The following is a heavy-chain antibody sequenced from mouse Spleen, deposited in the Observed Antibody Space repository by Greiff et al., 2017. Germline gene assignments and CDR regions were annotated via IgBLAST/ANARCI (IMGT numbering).Heavy chain of an antibody. Sequence: DVMLVESGGGLVQPGGSLKLSCATSGFTFSDYYMYWVRQTPEKRLEWVAYISNGGGSTYYPDTVKGRFTISRDNAKNTLYLQMSRLKSEDTAMYYCARLTTVVALDYWGQGTTLTVSS. V-gene: IGHV5-12*02. D-gene: IGHD1-1*01. CDR3: ARLTTVVALDY. CDR2: ISNGGGST. CDR1: GFTFSDYY. J-gene: IGHJ2*01.